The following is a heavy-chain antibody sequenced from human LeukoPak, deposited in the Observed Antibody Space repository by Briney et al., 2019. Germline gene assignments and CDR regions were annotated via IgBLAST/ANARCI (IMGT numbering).Heavy chain of an antibody. CDR1: GGSISSSSYY. J-gene: IGHJ3*02. CDR3: AMTLGYCSGGSCYWAAFDI. D-gene: IGHD2-15*01. V-gene: IGHV4-39*01. CDR2: IYYSGST. Sequence: SETLSLTCTVSGGSISSSSYYWGWIRQPPGKGLEWIGSIYYSGSTYYNPSLKSRVTISVDTSKNQFSLKLSSVTAADTAVYYCAMTLGYCSGGSCYWAAFDIWGQGTMVTVSS.